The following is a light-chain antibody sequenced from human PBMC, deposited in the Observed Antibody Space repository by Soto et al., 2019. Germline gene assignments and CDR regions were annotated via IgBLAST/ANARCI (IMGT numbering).Light chain of an antibody. CDR3: AAWDDSLNAVV. CDR1: SFNIGSNA. J-gene: IGLJ2*01. V-gene: IGLV1-44*01. CDR2: THT. Sequence: QSVLTQPPSASGTPGQRVTISCSGSSFNIGSNAVTWYQHLPGTAPRLLLYTHTQRPSGVPDRFSGSKSGTSASLAISGLQSEDEGDYHCAAWDDSLNAVVFGGGTKLPS.